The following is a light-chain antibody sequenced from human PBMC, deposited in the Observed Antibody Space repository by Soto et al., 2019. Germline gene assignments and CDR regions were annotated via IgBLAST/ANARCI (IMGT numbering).Light chain of an antibody. V-gene: IGLV1-51*01. J-gene: IGLJ1*01. CDR2: DDN. CDR3: GSWDSSLSAYV. CDR1: SSNIGGNS. Sequence: QSVMTQPPSVSAAPGQKVTISCSGSSSNIGGNSVSWYQQLPGTAPKLLIYDDNKRPSVLPHRFSGSKSGTSATLGITGFQTGDEADYYCGSWDSSLSAYVFGTGTKVTVL.